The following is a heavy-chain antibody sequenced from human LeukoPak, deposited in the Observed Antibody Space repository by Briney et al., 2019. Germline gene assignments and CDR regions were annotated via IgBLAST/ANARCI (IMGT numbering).Heavy chain of an antibody. V-gene: IGHV3-23*01. CDR1: GFTFSSYA. CDR2: ISGSGGST. CDR3: AKGVDYYGSGSYHPYFDY. Sequence: GGSLGLSCAASGFTFSSYAMSWVRQAPGKGLEWVSAISGSGGSTYYADSVKGRFTISRDNSKNTLYLQMNSLRAEDTAVYYCAKGVDYYGSGSYHPYFDYWGQGTLVTVSS. D-gene: IGHD3-10*01. J-gene: IGHJ4*02.